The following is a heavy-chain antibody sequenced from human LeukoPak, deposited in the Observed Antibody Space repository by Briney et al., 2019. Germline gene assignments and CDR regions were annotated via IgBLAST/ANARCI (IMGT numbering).Heavy chain of an antibody. V-gene: IGHV3-64*01. J-gene: IGHJ6*02. CDR3: ARGNSVTYHFYGLDV. D-gene: IGHD4-17*01. CDR1: GFTFSSYA. CDR2: ITSNGGST. Sequence: QSGGSLRLSCAASGFTFSSYAMYWVRQAPGKGLEYVSAITSNGGSTYYANSVKGRFTTSRDNSKNTLYLQMGSLGAEDMAVYYCARGNSVTYHFYGLDVWGQGTTVTVSS.